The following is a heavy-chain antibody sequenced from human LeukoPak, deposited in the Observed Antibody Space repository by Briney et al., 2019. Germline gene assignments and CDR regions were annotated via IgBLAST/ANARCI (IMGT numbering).Heavy chain of an antibody. CDR2: MNPNSGNT. V-gene: IGHV1-8*01. CDR1: GYTFTSYD. Sequence: ASVKVSCKASGYTFTSYDINWVRQATGQGLEWMAWMNPNSGNTGYAQKFQGRVTMTRNTSISTAYMELSSLRSEDTAVYYCARGEIMITFGGVIVMGSNWFDPWGQGTLVTVSS. J-gene: IGHJ5*02. CDR3: ARGEIMITFGGVIVMGSNWFDP. D-gene: IGHD3-16*02.